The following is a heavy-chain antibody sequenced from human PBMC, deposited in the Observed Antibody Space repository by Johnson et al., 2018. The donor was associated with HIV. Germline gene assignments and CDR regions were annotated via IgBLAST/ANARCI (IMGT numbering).Heavy chain of an antibody. CDR3: AKGDCSGGSCYSFTDAFDI. J-gene: IGHJ3*02. Sequence: QVQLVESGGGVVQPGGSLRLSCAASGFTFSSYGMHWVRQAPGKGLEWVAFIRYDGSNKYYADSVKGRLTIHRDNSKNTLYLQMNSLRAEDTAVYYCAKGDCSGGSCYSFTDAFDIWGQGTMVTVSS. D-gene: IGHD2-15*01. V-gene: IGHV3-30*02. CDR1: GFTFSSYG. CDR2: IRYDGSNK.